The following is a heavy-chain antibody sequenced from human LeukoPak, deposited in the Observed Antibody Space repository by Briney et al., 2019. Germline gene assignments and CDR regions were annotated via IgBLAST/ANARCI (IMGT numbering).Heavy chain of an antibody. J-gene: IGHJ4*02. CDR1: GYTFTGYY. Sequence: ASVKVSCKASGYTFTGYYMHWVRQAPGQGLEWMGWINPNSGGTNYAQKFQGWVTMTRDTSISTAYMELSRLRSDDTAVYYCARGRGGYSGYDSEDWGQGTLVTVSS. CDR2: INPNSGGT. V-gene: IGHV1-2*04. CDR3: ARGRGGYSGYDSED. D-gene: IGHD5-12*01.